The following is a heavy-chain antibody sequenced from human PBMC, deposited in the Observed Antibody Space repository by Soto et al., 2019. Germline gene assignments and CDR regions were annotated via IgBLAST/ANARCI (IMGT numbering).Heavy chain of an antibody. CDR2: INHSGST. CDR3: ARLTAKLNIAIVPTAIVLNWFDP. CDR1: GGSFSDDY. V-gene: IGHV4-34*01. Sequence: PSETLSLTCAVFGGSFSDDYWSWIRQPPGKGLEWIGEINHSGSTNYNPSLQSRVTISVDTSKNQFSLILRSVTAADTAVYYCARLTAKLNIAIVPTAIVLNWFDPWGQGTLVTVSS. J-gene: IGHJ5*02. D-gene: IGHD2-2*01.